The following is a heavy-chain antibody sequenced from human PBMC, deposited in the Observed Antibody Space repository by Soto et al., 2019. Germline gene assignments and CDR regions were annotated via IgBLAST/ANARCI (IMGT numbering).Heavy chain of an antibody. CDR3: ARDKDRRQVGGKYYYSLDV. CDR2: IMPVFPTP. J-gene: IGHJ6*02. D-gene: IGHD2-2*01. Sequence: QVQLVQYGAEVKKPGSSVKVSCKASGGTFSTSAISWVRQAPGQGLEWVGGIMPVFPTPDYAQNFQGRVTITADESTTTAYLERTSLRAYDTAVYYCARDKDRRQVGGKYYYSLDVWGQGPAITVSS. V-gene: IGHV1-69*12. CDR1: GGTFSTSA.